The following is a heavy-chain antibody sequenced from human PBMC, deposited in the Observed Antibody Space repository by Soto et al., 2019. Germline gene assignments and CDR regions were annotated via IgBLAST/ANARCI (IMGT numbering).Heavy chain of an antibody. D-gene: IGHD1-26*01. CDR3: ARTSYSFGAAWIHP. CDR2: INVGSGDR. CDR1: GYTFSSFA. J-gene: IGHJ5*02. V-gene: IGHV1-3*01. Sequence: QVQLVQSGAEVKKPGASVTVSCKTSGYTFSSFAIHWVRQAPGQSLEWMGWINVGSGDRKYSEKFQDRIIISRDISASTAYLEVSSLRYDDSVVYYCARTSYSFGAAWIHPWGQGTLVTVTS.